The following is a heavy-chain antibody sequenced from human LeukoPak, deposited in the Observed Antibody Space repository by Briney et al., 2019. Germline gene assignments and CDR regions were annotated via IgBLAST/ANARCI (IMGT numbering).Heavy chain of an antibody. V-gene: IGHV3-7*04. CDR2: IKQDGSKK. CDR3: TRVGYIDEGIDY. D-gene: IGHD5-24*01. J-gene: IGHJ4*02. CDR1: GFPFSSYW. Sequence: GGSLRLSCVASGFPFSSYWMTWVRQAPGKGLDWVANIKQDGSKKSYVDSVKGRFTISRDNAKNSLYLQMNSLRAEDTAIYYCTRVGYIDEGIDYWGQGTLVTVSS.